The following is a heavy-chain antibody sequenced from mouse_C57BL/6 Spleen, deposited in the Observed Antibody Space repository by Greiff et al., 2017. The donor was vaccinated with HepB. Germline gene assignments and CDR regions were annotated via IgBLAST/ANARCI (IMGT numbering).Heavy chain of an antibody. D-gene: IGHD1-1*01. CDR3: ARGAIGSSPAWFAY. CDR2: INPNNGGT. J-gene: IGHJ3*01. CDR1: GYTFTDYN. Sequence: EVQLQHSGPELVKPGASVKMSCKASGYTFTDYNMHWVKQSHGKSLEWIGYINPNNGGTSYNQKFKGKATLTVNKSSSTAYMELRSLTSEDSAVYYCARGAIGSSPAWFAYWGQGTLVTVSA. V-gene: IGHV1-22*01.